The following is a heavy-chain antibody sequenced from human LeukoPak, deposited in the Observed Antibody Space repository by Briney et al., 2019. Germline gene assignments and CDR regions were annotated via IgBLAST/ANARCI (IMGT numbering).Heavy chain of an antibody. CDR2: VYYTESA. Sequence: SETLSLTCTVSGGSVTTHYWSWIRQSPGKGLEWIGYVYYTESANYNPSLKSRATIPVDTSRNQFSLQLSYVTAADTAVYYCARGTLAYYFESWGQGTLVTVSS. D-gene: IGHD3-3*02. CDR3: ARGTLAYYFES. CDR1: GGSVTTHY. J-gene: IGHJ4*02. V-gene: IGHV4-59*02.